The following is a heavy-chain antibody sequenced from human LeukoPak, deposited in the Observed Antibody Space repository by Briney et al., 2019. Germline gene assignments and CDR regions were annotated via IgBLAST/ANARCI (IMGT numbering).Heavy chain of an antibody. D-gene: IGHD3-3*01. CDR2: ISAHNGNT. CDR1: GYTFTSYV. CDR3: AREGYYDFWSGYHIQGI. Sequence: GASVKVSCKASGYTFTSYVISWVRQAPGQGLEWMGWISAHNGNTNYAQKLQGRVTMTTDTSTSTAYMELRSLRSDDTAVYYCAREGYYDFWSGYHIQGIWGQGTLVTVSS. V-gene: IGHV1-18*01. J-gene: IGHJ4*02.